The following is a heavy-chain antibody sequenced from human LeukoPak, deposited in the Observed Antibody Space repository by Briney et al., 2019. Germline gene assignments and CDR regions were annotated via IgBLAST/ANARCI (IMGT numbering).Heavy chain of an antibody. CDR2: ISSSSSYI. CDR3: ATGDYGAFDI. D-gene: IGHD4-17*01. Sequence: GGSLRLSCAASGFTFSSYSMNWVRPAPGKGLGWVSSISSSSSYIYYADSVQGRFTISRDNAKNSLYLQMNSLRAEDTAVYCCATGDYGAFDIWGQGTMVTVSS. V-gene: IGHV3-21*01. CDR1: GFTFSSYS. J-gene: IGHJ3*02.